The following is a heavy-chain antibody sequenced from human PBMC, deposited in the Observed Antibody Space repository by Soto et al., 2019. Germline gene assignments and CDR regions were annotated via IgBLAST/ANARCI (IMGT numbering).Heavy chain of an antibody. V-gene: IGHV4-38-2*01. CDR2: IYHTGRT. Sequence: PSETLSLTCGVSCYSITNGYYWGWIRQPPGKGLEWIGSIYHTGRTYYNTSLKSRVSISVDTSQNQLSLSLTSVTAADTAVYYCVATYQQVGIDFWGQGTLVTVSS. D-gene: IGHD6-13*01. CDR1: CYSITNGYY. CDR3: VATYQQVGIDF. J-gene: IGHJ4*02.